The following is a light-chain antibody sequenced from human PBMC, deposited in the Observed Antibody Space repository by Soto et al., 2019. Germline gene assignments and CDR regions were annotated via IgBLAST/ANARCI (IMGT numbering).Light chain of an antibody. V-gene: IGLV2-14*01. J-gene: IGLJ1*01. CDR3: SSYTSTSSYV. Sequence: QSVLTQPASVSGSPGQSITISCTGTSSDIGAYNHVSWYQQHPGKAPKLMIYEVSNRPSGISNRFSGSKSGNTASLTISGLQADDEADYYCSSYTSTSSYVFGTGTKVTVL. CDR1: SSDIGAYNH. CDR2: EVS.